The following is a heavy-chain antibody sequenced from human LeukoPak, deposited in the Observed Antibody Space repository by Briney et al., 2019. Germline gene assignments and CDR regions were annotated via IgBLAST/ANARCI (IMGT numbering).Heavy chain of an antibody. CDR1: GFPFSSYP. CDR2: ISNSSSYI. V-gene: IGHV3-21*01. D-gene: IGHD3-10*01. J-gene: IGHJ4*02. CDR3: ARGGDFNFDY. Sequence: GSLRLSCAASGFPFSSYPMNWVRQAPGKGLEWVSSISNSSSYIYYADSVKGRFTISRDNAKNSLYLQMNSLRAEDAAVYYCARGGDFNFDYWGQGTLVTVSS.